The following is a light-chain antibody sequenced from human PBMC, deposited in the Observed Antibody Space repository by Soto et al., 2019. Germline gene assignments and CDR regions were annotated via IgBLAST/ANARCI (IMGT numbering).Light chain of an antibody. CDR1: HTISGT. CDR3: QQYDNWPWT. Sequence: IVMTQSPATLSVSPGGRATLSCRASHTISGTLAWYQQKPGQAPRLLIHGASTRAPGFPARFSGSGSGTDFTLTISSLQSEDFAVYYCQQYDNWPWTFGQGTKVDIK. CDR2: GAS. V-gene: IGKV3-15*01. J-gene: IGKJ1*01.